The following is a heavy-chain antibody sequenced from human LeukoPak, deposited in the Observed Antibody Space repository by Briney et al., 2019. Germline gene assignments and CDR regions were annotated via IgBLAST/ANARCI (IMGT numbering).Heavy chain of an antibody. CDR3: ATIEPGTHAFDM. CDR1: GGSISSGSYY. CDR2: MYYNGNT. Sequence: PSETLSLTCTVSGGSISSGSYYWGWIRQPPGKGLEWIWSMYYNGNTYYNPSLKSRVTISVDTSKNHFSLRLSSVTAADTAVYYCATIEPGTHAFDMWGQGTTVTVSP. D-gene: IGHD2-21*01. J-gene: IGHJ3*02. V-gene: IGHV4-39*02.